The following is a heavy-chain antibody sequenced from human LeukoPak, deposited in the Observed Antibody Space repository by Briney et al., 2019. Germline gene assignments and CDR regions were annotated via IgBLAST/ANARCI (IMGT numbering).Heavy chain of an antibody. D-gene: IGHD3-16*01. CDR3: AGGPQAPDAFDI. V-gene: IGHV4-30-4*07. CDR2: IYYSGST. Sequence: PSETLSLTCAVSGGSISSGGYSWSWIRQPPGKGLEWIGYIYYSGSTNYNPSLKSRVTVSVDTSKNQFSLKLSSVTAADTAVYYCAGGPQAPDAFDIWGQGTMVTVPS. J-gene: IGHJ3*02. CDR1: GGSISSGGYS.